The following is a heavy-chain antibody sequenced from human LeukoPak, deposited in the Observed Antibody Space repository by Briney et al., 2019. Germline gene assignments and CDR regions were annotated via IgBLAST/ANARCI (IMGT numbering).Heavy chain of an antibody. CDR2: IYYSGST. Sequence: PSETLSLTCTVSGGSISSYYWSWIRQPPEKGLEWIGYIYYSGSTNYNPSLKSRVTISVDTSKNQFSLKLSSVTAADTAVYYCARVDDFWSGHYYYGMDVWGQGTTVTVSS. J-gene: IGHJ6*02. CDR1: GGSISSYY. D-gene: IGHD3-3*01. V-gene: IGHV4-59*01. CDR3: ARVDDFWSGHYYYGMDV.